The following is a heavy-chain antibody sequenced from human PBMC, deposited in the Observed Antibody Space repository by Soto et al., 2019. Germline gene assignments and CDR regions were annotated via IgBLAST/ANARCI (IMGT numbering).Heavy chain of an antibody. CDR3: ARAGYFDWPTYYGMDV. CDR2: ISSSSSYI. J-gene: IGHJ6*02. Sequence: GGSLRLSCAASGFTFSSYSMNWVRQAPGKGLEWVSSISSSSSYIYYADSVKGRFTISRDNAKNSLYLQMNSLRAEDTAVYYCARAGYFDWPTYYGMDVWGQGTTVTVSS. CDR1: GFTFSSYS. V-gene: IGHV3-21*04. D-gene: IGHD3-9*01.